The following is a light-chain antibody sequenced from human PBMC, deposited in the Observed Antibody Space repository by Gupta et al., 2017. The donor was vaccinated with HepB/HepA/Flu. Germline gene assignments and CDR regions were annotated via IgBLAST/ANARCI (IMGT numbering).Light chain of an antibody. J-gene: IGKJ1*01. CDR1: QSVYSN. Sequence: EIMMTQSPATLSVSLGEGATLSCRASQSVYSNVAWYQQKPGQAPRLLIYGASTRATGISARFSVSGSGKEFTLTISNLQSEDSAVYFCHQYDNYPWTFGQGTSVEIK. CDR3: HQYDNYPWT. V-gene: IGKV3-15*01. CDR2: GAS.